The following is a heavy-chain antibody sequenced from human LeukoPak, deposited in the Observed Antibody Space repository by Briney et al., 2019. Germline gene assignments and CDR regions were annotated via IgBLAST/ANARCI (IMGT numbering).Heavy chain of an antibody. V-gene: IGHV3-9*03. D-gene: IGHD5-18*01. Sequence: GGSLRLSCAASGFTFDDYAMHWVRQAPGKGLEWVSGISWNSGSIGYADSVKGRFTISRDNAKNSLYLQMNSLRAEDMAVYYCARYSYSHGYFDYWGQGTLVTVSS. CDR3: ARYSYSHGYFDY. CDR1: GFTFDDYA. J-gene: IGHJ4*02. CDR2: ISWNSGSI.